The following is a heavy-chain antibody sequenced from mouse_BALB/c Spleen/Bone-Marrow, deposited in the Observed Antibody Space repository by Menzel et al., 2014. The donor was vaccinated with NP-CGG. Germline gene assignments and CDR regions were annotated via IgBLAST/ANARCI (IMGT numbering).Heavy chain of an antibody. CDR2: IYPGNTDT. J-gene: IGHJ2*01. Sequence: EVKLMESGTILARPGVSVKMSCKASGYTFTSYWMHWVKQRPGQGLEWIGAIYPGNTDTNYNQKFKGKAKLTAVTSTSTAYMELSSLTNADSAVYYCTSRGITTGGIDYWGQGTTLTVSS. V-gene: IGHV1-5*01. D-gene: IGHD2-4*01. CDR1: GYTFTSYW. CDR3: TSRGITTGGIDY.